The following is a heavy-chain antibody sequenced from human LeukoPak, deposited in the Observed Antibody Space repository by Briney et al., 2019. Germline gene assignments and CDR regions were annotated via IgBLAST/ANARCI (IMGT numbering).Heavy chain of an antibody. J-gene: IGHJ4*02. D-gene: IGHD4-17*01. CDR2: ISYDGSNK. V-gene: IGHV3-30-3*01. Sequence: GRSLRLSCAASGFTFSSYAMHWVRQAPGKWLEWVAVISYDGSNKYYADSVKGRFTISRDNSKNTLYLQMNSLRAEDTAVYYCARASYTLRHFDYWGQGTLVTVSS. CDR3: ARASYTLRHFDY. CDR1: GFTFSSYA.